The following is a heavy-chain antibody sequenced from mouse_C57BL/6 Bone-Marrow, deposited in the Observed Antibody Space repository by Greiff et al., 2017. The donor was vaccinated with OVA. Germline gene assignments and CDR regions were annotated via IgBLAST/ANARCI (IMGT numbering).Heavy chain of an antibody. J-gene: IGHJ1*03. CDR1: GYTFTSYW. CDR3: ARYYYGSSYDWYFDV. CDR2: IHPNSGST. V-gene: IGHV1-64*01. D-gene: IGHD1-1*01. Sequence: QVQLQQPGAELVKPGASVKLSCKASGYTFTSYWMHWVKQRPGQGLEWIGMIHPNSGSTNYNEKFKSKATLTVDKSSSTAYMQLSSLTSEDSAVYYCARYYYGSSYDWYFDVWGTVTTVTVSS.